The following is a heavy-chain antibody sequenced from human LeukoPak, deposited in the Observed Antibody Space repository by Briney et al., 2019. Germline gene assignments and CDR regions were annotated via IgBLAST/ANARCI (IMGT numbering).Heavy chain of an antibody. CDR1: GFTFSSYW. Sequence: GGSLRLSWAASGFTFSSYWMHWVRQAPGKGLVWVSRLNNDGSSTNYADSVKGRFTISRDNAKNTLYLQMNSLRAEDTAVYYCARIAWDAFDIWGQGTMVTVSS. J-gene: IGHJ3*02. V-gene: IGHV3-74*01. D-gene: IGHD2-15*01. CDR3: ARIAWDAFDI. CDR2: LNNDGSST.